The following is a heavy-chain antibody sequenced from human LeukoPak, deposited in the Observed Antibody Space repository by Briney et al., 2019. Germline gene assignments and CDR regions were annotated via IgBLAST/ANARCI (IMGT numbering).Heavy chain of an antibody. D-gene: IGHD3-3*01. V-gene: IGHV4-61*01. J-gene: IGHJ4*02. Sequence: PSETLSLTCTVSGGSVSSGSYYWSWIRQPPGKGLEWIGYIYYSGRTNYNPSLKSRVTISVDTSKNQFSLKLSSVTAADTAVYYCARGESYYDFWSGYYTYYFDYWGQGTLVTVSS. CDR1: GGSVSSGSYY. CDR2: IYYSGRT. CDR3: ARGESYYDFWSGYYTYYFDY.